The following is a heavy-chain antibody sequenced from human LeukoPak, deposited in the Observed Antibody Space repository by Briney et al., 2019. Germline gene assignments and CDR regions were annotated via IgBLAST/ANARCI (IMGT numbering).Heavy chain of an antibody. D-gene: IGHD6-13*01. V-gene: IGHV3-53*01. CDR3: AKMISAAGTTGGDYFDY. J-gene: IGHJ4*02. CDR2: ISSGGTA. Sequence: GGSLRLSCAASGFIVTNNYMSWVRRAPGKGLEWVSGISSGGTAYYADSVKGRFSITRDHSKNTLYLQMNSLRAEDTAVYYCAKMISAAGTTGGDYFDYWGQGTLVTVSS. CDR1: GFIVTNNY.